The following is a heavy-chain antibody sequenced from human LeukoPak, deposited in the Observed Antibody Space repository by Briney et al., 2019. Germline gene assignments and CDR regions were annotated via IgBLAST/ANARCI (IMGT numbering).Heavy chain of an antibody. D-gene: IGHD5-12*01. Sequence: SVKASCKASGGTFSSYAISWVRQAPGQGLEWMGGIIPIFGTANYAQKFQGRVTITADESTSTAYMELSSLRSEDTAVYFCATHSPEWRYSGYYNFYYMDVWGKGTTVTVSS. CDR3: ATHSPEWRYSGYYNFYYMDV. J-gene: IGHJ6*03. CDR1: GGTFSSYA. V-gene: IGHV1-69*13. CDR2: IIPIFGTA.